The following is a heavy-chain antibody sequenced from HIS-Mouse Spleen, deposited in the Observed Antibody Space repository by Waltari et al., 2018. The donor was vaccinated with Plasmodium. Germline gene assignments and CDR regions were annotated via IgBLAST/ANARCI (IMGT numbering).Heavy chain of an antibody. J-gene: IGHJ2*01. V-gene: IGHV3-7*01. D-gene: IGHD6-13*01. Sequence: EVQLVESWGGLVRPGGSLGLSWADSGLPFRRYWRIWFSQAPGKGREWVANIKQDGSEKYYVDSVKGRFTISRDNAKNSLYLQMNSLRAEDTAVYYCASSWYWYFDLWGRGTLVTVSS. CDR1: GLPFRRYW. CDR3: ASSWYWYFDL. CDR2: IKQDGSEK.